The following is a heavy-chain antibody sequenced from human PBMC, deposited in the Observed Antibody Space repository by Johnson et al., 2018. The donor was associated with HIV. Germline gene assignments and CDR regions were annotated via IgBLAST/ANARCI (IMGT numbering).Heavy chain of an antibody. CDR1: GFSFSSYG. Sequence: QVQLVESGGGVVQPGGSLRLSCAASGFSFSSYGIHWVRQAPCKGLEWVAFTQYDGSNKYYADSMKGRFTISRDNSKKTLYLQMNSLRPEDTAVYYCAKETRDSRSAFDIWGQGTMVTVSS. J-gene: IGHJ3*02. D-gene: IGHD3-22*01. CDR2: TQYDGSNK. V-gene: IGHV3-30*02. CDR3: AKETRDSRSAFDI.